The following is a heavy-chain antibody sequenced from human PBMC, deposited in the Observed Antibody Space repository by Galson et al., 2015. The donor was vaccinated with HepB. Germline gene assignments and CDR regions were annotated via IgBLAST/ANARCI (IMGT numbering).Heavy chain of an antibody. V-gene: IGHV1-69*13. Sequence: SVKVSCKASGGTFSSYAISWVRQAPGQGLEWMGGIIPIFGTANYAQKFQGRVTITADEPTSTAYMELSSLRSEDTAVYYCARGGVIAARLGYFDYWGQGTLVTVSS. J-gene: IGHJ4*02. D-gene: IGHD6-6*01. CDR1: GGTFSSYA. CDR3: ARGGVIAARLGYFDY. CDR2: IIPIFGTA.